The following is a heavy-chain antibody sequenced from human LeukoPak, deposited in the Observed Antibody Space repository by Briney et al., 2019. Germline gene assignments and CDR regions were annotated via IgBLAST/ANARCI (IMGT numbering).Heavy chain of an antibody. CDR3: AKALSSSFYYFDL. Sequence: GGSLRLSCAASGVTFSGYSMNWVRQAPGKGLEWVSAITATSLHIYYADSVKGRFTISRDNAKNSLYLQMNSLRAEDTAVYYCAKALSSSFYYFDLGGRGTLVTVSS. CDR1: GVTFSGYS. D-gene: IGHD3-16*02. CDR2: ITATSLHI. V-gene: IGHV3-21*04. J-gene: IGHJ2*01.